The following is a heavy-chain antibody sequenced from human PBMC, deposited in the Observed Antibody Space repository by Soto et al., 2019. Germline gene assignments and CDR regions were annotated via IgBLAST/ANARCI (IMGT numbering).Heavy chain of an antibody. CDR3: ARGRYYYDSSGSRYFDY. D-gene: IGHD3-22*01. CDR1: GGSISSYY. CDR2: IYHSGSM. Sequence: SETLSLTCTVSGGSISSYYLGWIRQPPGKGLEWIGEIYHSGSMNPNPSPKSRVTISADTPKNQFSLRLDSVTAADTAVYYCARGRYYYDSSGSRYFDYWGQGTLVTVSS. J-gene: IGHJ4*02. V-gene: IGHV4-34*01.